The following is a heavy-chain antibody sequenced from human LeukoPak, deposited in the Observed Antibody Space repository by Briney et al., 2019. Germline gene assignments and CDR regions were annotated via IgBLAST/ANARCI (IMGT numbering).Heavy chain of an antibody. V-gene: IGHV4-39*01. Sequence: PSETLSLTCTVSGDSMSSSGQYWGWIRQSPVKGLEWIGSIYYSGSTYYNPSLKSRVIIPVDTSKNQFSLELRSVTAAGTAIYYCARNMTAVSRLDVFDVWGPGTMVTVS. CDR2: IYYSGST. D-gene: IGHD4-17*01. J-gene: IGHJ3*01. CDR3: ARNMTAVSRLDVFDV. CDR1: GDSMSSSGQY.